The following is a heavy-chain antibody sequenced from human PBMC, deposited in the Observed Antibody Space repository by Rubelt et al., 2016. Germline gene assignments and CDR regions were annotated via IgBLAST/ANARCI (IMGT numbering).Heavy chain of an antibody. J-gene: IGHJ6*02. D-gene: IGHD3-10*01. CDR1: GDSINNNY. CDR2: IHYSGTT. CDR3: ARQERQLFGADGMDV. Sequence: QVQLQESGPGLVKPSETLSLSCTVSGDSINNNYWSWIRQPPGSGLEGIGYIHYSGTTKYNPPLQSRAPKSVATSKNQFSLKVRYVTAADTAVYYCARQERQLFGADGMDVWGQGTTVTVSS. V-gene: IGHV4-59*08.